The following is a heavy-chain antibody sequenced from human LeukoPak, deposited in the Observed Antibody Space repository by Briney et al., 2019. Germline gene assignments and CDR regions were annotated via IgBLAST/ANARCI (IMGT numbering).Heavy chain of an antibody. CDR3: AKGGYSIAAYYYYYMDV. D-gene: IGHD6-25*01. CDR2: ISYDGSNK. CDR1: GFTFSSYA. V-gene: IGHV3-30-3*02. Sequence: GGSLRLSCAASGFTFSSYAMHWVRQAPGKGLGWVAVISYDGSNKYYADSVKGRFTISRDNSKSTLYLQMNSLRAEDTAVYYCAKGGYSIAAYYYYYMDVWGKGTTVTVSS. J-gene: IGHJ6*03.